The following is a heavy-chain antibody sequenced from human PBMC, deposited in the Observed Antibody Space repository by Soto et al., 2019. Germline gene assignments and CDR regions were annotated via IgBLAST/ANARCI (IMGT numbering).Heavy chain of an antibody. J-gene: IGHJ5*02. Sequence: SETLSLTCTVSGGSISSGGYYWSWIRQHPWKGLEWIGYIYYSGSTYYNPSLKSRVTISVDTSKNQFSLKLSSVTAADTAVYYCARSGEYYDSSGYYYGYGPGWFDPWGQGXLVTVYS. D-gene: IGHD3-22*01. CDR1: GGSISSGGYY. CDR2: IYYSGST. CDR3: ARSGEYYDSSGYYYGYGPGWFDP. V-gene: IGHV4-31*03.